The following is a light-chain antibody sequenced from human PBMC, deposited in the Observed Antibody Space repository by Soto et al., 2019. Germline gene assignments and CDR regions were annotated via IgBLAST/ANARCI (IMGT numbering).Light chain of an antibody. V-gene: IGKV1-5*01. CDR1: QSISSW. J-gene: IGKJ1*01. CDR3: QQYNSYSWT. CDR2: DAS. Sequence: DIQMTQSPSTLSSSVGDRVTITCRASQSISSWLAWYQQKQGKAPTLLIYDASSLESGVPSRFSGSGSGTEFTLTISSLQPDDFATYYCQQYNSYSWTFGQGTKVEIK.